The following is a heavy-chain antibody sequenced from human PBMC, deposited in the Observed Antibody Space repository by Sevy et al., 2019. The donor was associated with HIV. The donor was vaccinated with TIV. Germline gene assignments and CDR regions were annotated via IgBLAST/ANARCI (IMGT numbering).Heavy chain of an antibody. V-gene: IGHV4-34*01. CDR3: ARALRITLVRGVIIKG. CDR1: GGSFSGYY. Sequence: SETLSLTCAVYGGSFSGYYWSWIRQPPGKGLEWIGEINHSGSTNYNPSLKSRVTISVDTSKNQFSLKLSSVTAADTAVYYCARALRITLVRGVIIKGWGHGTLVTVSS. CDR2: INHSGST. J-gene: IGHJ4*01. D-gene: IGHD3-10*01.